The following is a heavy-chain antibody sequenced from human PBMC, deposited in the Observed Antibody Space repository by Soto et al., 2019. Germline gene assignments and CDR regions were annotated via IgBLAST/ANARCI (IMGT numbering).Heavy chain of an antibody. V-gene: IGHV4-31*03. CDR3: ARDIRVRGDPARNWFDP. D-gene: IGHD3-10*01. Sequence: QVQLRESGPGLVKPSQTLSLTCTVSGGSISSGGYYWSWIRQHPGKGLEWIGYIYYSGSTYYNPSLKSRVTISVDTSKNQFSLKLSSVTAADTAVYYCARDIRVRGDPARNWFDPWGQGTLVTVSS. CDR1: GGSISSGGYY. CDR2: IYYSGST. J-gene: IGHJ5*02.